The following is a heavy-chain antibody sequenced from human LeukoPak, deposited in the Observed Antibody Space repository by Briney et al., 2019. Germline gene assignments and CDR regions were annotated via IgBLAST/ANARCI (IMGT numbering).Heavy chain of an antibody. CDR3: VRAGTTQVVPAAISSFDY. J-gene: IGHJ4*02. V-gene: IGHV3-30-3*01. CDR2: ISYDGSNK. D-gene: IGHD2-2*01. Sequence: GGSLRLSCAASGFTFSSYAMHWVRQAPGKGLEWVAVISYDGSNKYYADSVKGRFTISRDNSKNTLYLQMNSLRAEDTAVYYCVRAGTTQVVPAAISSFDYWGQGTLVTVSS. CDR1: GFTFSSYA.